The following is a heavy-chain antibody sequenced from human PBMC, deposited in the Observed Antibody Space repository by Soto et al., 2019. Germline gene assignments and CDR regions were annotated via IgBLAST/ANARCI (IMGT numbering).Heavy chain of an antibody. J-gene: IGHJ5*02. CDR3: STSSSGWPNWFDP. CDR2: IHSGGT. D-gene: IGHD6-19*01. CDR1: GDSISGSHYS. Sequence: LQLQESGSRLVKPSQTLSLTCAVSGDSISGSHYSWSWIRQPPRKGLEWIGYIHSGGTHYSPSLRSRVSISIDGSKNQFSLRLTSVTAADTAVYYCSTSSSGWPNWFDPWGQGTLVTVSS. V-gene: IGHV4-30-2*01.